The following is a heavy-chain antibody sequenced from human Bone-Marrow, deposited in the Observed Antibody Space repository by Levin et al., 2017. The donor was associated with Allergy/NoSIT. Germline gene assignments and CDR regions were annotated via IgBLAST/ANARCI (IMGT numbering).Heavy chain of an antibody. J-gene: IGHJ4*02. V-gene: IGHV3-23*01. D-gene: IGHD3-22*01. CDR1: GFTFNNYA. Sequence: GGSLRLSCVASGFTFNNYAMSWVRQAPGKGLECVASISGSGGTTYYTDSVKGRFTISRDNSKNTLSLQMNSLRDEDTAVYYCAKHFEGYYDSSGQYWGQGTLVTVSS. CDR3: AKHFEGYYDSSGQY. CDR2: ISGSGGTT.